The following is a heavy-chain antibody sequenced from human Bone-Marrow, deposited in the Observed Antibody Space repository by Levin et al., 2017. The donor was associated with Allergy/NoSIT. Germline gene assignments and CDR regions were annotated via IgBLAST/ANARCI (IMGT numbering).Heavy chain of an antibody. CDR1: GGAISSSYYY. V-gene: IGHV4-39*01. CDR2: MYYSSGST. J-gene: IGHJ4*02. D-gene: IGHD4-17*01. CDR3: ARRGYDYGDYF. Sequence: SETLSLTCSVSGGAISSSYYYWSWIRQPPGTGLEWIGTMYYSSGSTYYNPSLESRVTISVDTSKNQFSLQLSSVTAADTAVYYCARRGYDYGDYFWGQGTLVAVSS.